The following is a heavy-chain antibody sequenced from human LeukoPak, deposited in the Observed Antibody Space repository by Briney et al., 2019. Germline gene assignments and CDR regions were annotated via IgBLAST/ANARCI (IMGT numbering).Heavy chain of an antibody. J-gene: IGHJ4*02. Sequence: GGSLRLSCAASGFTFNSYWMNWVRQAPGKGLEWVANIKRDGSEKYYVDSVKGRFTISRDNAKNSLDLQMNSLRVEDTAVYYCARDAHYDFWSGYYSTWPLGYWGQGTLVTVSS. CDR2: IKRDGSEK. D-gene: IGHD3-3*01. CDR3: ARDAHYDFWSGYYSTWPLGY. V-gene: IGHV3-7*03. CDR1: GFTFNSYW.